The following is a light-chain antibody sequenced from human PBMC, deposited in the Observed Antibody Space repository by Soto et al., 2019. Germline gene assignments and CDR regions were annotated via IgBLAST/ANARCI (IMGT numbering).Light chain of an antibody. CDR2: DTS. CDR3: QQYVHWPPGA. V-gene: IGKV3-15*01. Sequence: EIGVTQSPATLSVSPGERVTRSCRASQSVSSRLAWYQQRRGQAPRLLIYDTSTRAAGIAARFSGSGSGTEFALTISSLQSEDSAVYYCQQYVHWPPGAFGQGTKVDIK. CDR1: QSVSSR. J-gene: IGKJ1*01.